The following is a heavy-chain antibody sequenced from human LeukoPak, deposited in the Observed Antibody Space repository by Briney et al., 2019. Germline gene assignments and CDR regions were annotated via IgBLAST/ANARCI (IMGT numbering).Heavy chain of an antibody. Sequence: NLSQTFSLTCDISGDSVSSNNGAWNWIRQSPSRGLEWLGRTYYRSKWYNDYAGSLNGRITISPDTSKNQFSLHLNSVTPEDTAVYYCARDLGNTGWYTFDYWGQGILVTVSS. D-gene: IGHD6-19*01. CDR2: TYYRSKWYN. V-gene: IGHV6-1*01. CDR3: ARDLGNTGWYTFDY. CDR1: GDSVSSNNGA. J-gene: IGHJ4*02.